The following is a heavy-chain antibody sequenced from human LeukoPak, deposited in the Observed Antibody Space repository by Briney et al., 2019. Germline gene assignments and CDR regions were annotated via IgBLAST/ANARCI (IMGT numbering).Heavy chain of an antibody. CDR1: GFTFSNFW. D-gene: IGHD3-16*01. V-gene: IGHV3-7*03. CDR2: IKQDETEK. CDR3: ARGGGLDV. J-gene: IGHJ6*02. Sequence: GGSLRLSCTASGFTFSNFWMGWVRQAPGKGLEWVANIKQDETEKFYLGSVEGRFTISRDNAKNSLYLQMSNLRAEDTAVYFCARGGGLDVWGQGATVTVSS.